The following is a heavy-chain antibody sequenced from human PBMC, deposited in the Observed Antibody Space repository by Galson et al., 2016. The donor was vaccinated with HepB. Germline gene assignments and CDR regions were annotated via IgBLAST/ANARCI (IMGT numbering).Heavy chain of an antibody. CDR1: EFTFSSYA. Sequence: SLRLSCAASEFTFSSYAMAWVRQAPGKGLEWVSGISHSGGTTYYADSVKGRFTVSRDNSKNTLYLQMSSLRAEDTAVYYCAKDLWVRQQLAYYFDYWGRGTLVTVSS. V-gene: IGHV3-23*01. CDR2: ISHSGGTT. D-gene: IGHD6-13*01. CDR3: AKDLWVRQQLAYYFDY. J-gene: IGHJ4*02.